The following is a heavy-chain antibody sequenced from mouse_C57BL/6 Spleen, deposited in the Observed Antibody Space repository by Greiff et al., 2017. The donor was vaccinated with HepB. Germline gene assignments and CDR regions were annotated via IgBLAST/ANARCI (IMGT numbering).Heavy chain of an antibody. Sequence: QVHVKQSGAELVKPGASVKLSCKASGYTFTSYWMHWVKQRPGQGLEWIGMIHPNSGSTNYNEKFKSKATLTVDKSSSTAYMQLSSLTSEDSAVYYCARRGDYYYGSSSYFDYWGQGTTLTVSS. CDR1: GYTFTSYW. J-gene: IGHJ2*01. CDR2: IHPNSGST. D-gene: IGHD1-1*01. CDR3: ARRGDYYYGSSSYFDY. V-gene: IGHV1-64*01.